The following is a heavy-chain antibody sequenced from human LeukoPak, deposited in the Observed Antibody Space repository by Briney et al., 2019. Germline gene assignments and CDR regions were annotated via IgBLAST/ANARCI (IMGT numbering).Heavy chain of an antibody. CDR2: IYPGDSDT. D-gene: IGHD3-22*01. CDR3: ARPTYYYDSSGYYTHRVIDY. Sequence: GESLKISCKGSGYSFTSYWIGWVRQMPGKGLEWMGIIYPGDSDTRYSPSFQGQVTISADKSISTAYLQWSSLKASDTATYYCARPTYYYDSSGYYTHRVIDYWGQGTLVTVSS. J-gene: IGHJ4*02. V-gene: IGHV5-51*01. CDR1: GYSFTSYW.